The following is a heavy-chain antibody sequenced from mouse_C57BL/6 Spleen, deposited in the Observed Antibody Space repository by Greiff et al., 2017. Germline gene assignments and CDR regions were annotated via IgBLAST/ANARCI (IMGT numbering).Heavy chain of an antibody. D-gene: IGHD1-1*01. V-gene: IGHV1-18*01. CDR3: ARNYYGSSLYWYFDV. CDR2: INPINGGT. CDR1: GYTFTDYN. J-gene: IGHJ1*03. Sequence: EVQLQQSGPELVKPGASVKIPCKASGYTFTDYNMDWVKQSHGKSLEWIGDINPINGGTIYNQKFKGKATLTVDKSSRTAYMGLRSLTSEDTAVYYGARNYYGSSLYWYFDVWGTGTTVTGSS.